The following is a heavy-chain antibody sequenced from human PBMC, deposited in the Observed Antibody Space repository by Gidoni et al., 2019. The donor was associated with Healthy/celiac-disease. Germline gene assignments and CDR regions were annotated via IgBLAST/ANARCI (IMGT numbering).Heavy chain of an antibody. J-gene: IGHJ4*02. CDR3: ASGNQTYYFDY. V-gene: IGHV4-34*01. Sequence: QVQLQQRGAGLLKPSETLSLTCAVYGGSFSGYYWSWIRQPPGKGLELIGEINHSGSTHYNPSLKSRVTISVDTSKNQFSLKLSSVTAADTAVYYCASGNQTYYFDYCGQGTLVTVSS. CDR1: GGSFSGYY. CDR2: INHSGST.